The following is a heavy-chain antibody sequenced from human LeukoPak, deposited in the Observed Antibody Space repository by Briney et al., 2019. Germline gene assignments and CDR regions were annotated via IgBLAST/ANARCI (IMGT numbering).Heavy chain of an antibody. CDR3: ACGSSSWYEGWFDP. CDR1: GGSISSGSYY. Sequence: PSETLSLTCTVSGGSISSGSYYWSWIRQPPGKGLEWIGSIYHSGSTYYNPSLKSRVTISVDTSKNQFSLKLSSVTAADTAVYYCACGSSSWYEGWFDPWGQGTLVTVSS. D-gene: IGHD6-13*01. CDR2: IYHSGST. J-gene: IGHJ5*02. V-gene: IGHV4-39*07.